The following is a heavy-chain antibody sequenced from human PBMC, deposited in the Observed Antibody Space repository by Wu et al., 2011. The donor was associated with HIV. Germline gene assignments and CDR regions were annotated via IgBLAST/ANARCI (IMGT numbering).Heavy chain of an antibody. D-gene: IGHD4-11*01. CDR1: GFTFDDYG. CDR2: ISRVRGTT. CDR3: ARDLSPSNYGEYFQH. J-gene: IGHJ1*01. V-gene: IGHV3-20*04. Sequence: VQLVESGEVWYGRGSLRLSCEASGFTFDDYGMSWVRQAPGKGLEWVSGISRVRGTTDYAESVKGRFTISRDNAKNSLFLQMNSLRVEDTAVYYCARDLSPSNYGEYFQH.